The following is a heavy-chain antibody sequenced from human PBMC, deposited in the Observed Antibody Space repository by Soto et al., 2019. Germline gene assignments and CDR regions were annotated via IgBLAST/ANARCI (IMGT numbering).Heavy chain of an antibody. J-gene: IGHJ4*02. CDR3: ARGLWVRDVDY. Sequence: VKVFCKASGYTYTGYYIHWLRQDPGQGREWMGWMNPNSGNTDYAQKFQGRVTMTRNTSISTAYMELSSLRSEDTAVYYCARGLWVRDVDYWGQGTLVTVSS. CDR1: GYTYTGYY. V-gene: IGHV1-8*02. CDR2: MNPNSGNT. D-gene: IGHD3-16*01.